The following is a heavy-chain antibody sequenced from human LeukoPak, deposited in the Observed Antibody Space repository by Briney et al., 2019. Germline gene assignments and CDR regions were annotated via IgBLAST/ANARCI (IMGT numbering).Heavy chain of an antibody. Sequence: PSETLSLTCTVSGGSISSYYWSWIRQPPGKGLEWIGYIYYGGITNNNPSLKSRVTISVDTSKNQFSLKLSSVTAADTAVYYCATDRSSSWSGGGSQHWGQGTLVTVSS. D-gene: IGHD6-13*01. V-gene: IGHV4-59*01. CDR3: ATDRSSSWSGGGSQH. J-gene: IGHJ1*01. CDR1: GGSISSYY. CDR2: IYYGGIT.